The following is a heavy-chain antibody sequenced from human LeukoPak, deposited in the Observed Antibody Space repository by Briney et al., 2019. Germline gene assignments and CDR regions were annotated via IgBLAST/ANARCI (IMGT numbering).Heavy chain of an antibody. CDR2: ISYDGSNK. Sequence: PWRSLRLSCAASALTFSRYGMHWVRQAPGKGLEWVAVISYDGSNKYYADSMKGRFTISRDNSKNTLYLQMNSLRAEDTAVYYCAKSAVAGPDYFDYWGQGTLVTVSS. J-gene: IGHJ4*02. CDR1: ALTFSRYG. D-gene: IGHD6-19*01. CDR3: AKSAVAGPDYFDY. V-gene: IGHV3-30*18.